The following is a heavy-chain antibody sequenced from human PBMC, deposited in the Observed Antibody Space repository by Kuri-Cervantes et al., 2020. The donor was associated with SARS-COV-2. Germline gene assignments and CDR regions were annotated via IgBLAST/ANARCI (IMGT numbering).Heavy chain of an antibody. CDR3: ARDSGDWNPDGFDI. D-gene: IGHD1-1*01. CDR2: INPNSGGT. V-gene: IGHV1-2*02. CDR1: GYTFTGYY. J-gene: IGHJ3*02. Sequence: ASVKVSCKASGYTFTGYYMHWVRQAPGQGLEWMGWINPNSGGTNYAQKFRGRVTVTRDTSTSTAFMELSSLRSDDTAVYYCARDSGDWNPDGFDIRGQGTMVTVSS.